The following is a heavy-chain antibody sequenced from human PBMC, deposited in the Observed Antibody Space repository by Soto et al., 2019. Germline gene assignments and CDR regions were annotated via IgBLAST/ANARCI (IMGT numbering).Heavy chain of an antibody. J-gene: IGHJ4*02. CDR1: GGSISSSSYY. D-gene: IGHD4-17*01. V-gene: IGHV4-39*01. CDR3: ARPTLGYGGNDY. Sequence: SETLSLTCTVSGGSISSSSYYWGWIRQPPGKGLEWIGSIYYSGSTYYNPSLKSRVTISVDTSKNQFSLKLSSVTAADTVVYYCARPTLGYGGNDYCGQGTLVTVSS. CDR2: IYYSGST.